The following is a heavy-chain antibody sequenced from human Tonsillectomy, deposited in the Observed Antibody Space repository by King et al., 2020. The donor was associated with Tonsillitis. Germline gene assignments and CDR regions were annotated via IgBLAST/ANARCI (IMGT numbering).Heavy chain of an antibody. V-gene: IGHV3-7*01. CDR1: GFTFSSYW. J-gene: IGHJ6*02. D-gene: IGHD4-11*01. CDR3: GRSVTYTSYYYYGMDV. CDR2: IKQDGSEK. Sequence: QLVQSGGGLVQPGGSLRLSCAASGFTFSSYWMSWVRQAPGKGLEWVASIKQDGSEKYYVDSVKGRFTISRDNAKNSLYLQMNSQRAEDTAVYYCGRSVTYTSYYYYGMDVWGQGTTVTVSS.